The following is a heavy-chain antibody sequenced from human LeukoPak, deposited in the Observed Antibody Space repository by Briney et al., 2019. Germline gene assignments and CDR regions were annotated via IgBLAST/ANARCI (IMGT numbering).Heavy chain of an antibody. CDR2: INAGNGNT. Sequence: GASVKVSCTASAYSFTSYAMHWVRQAPGQRLEWMGSINAGNGNTKYSQKCEGRVTITRDTSASTAYMELRSMISEDTAVYYCARALGIVYSRPFDYWGQGTLVTVSS. V-gene: IGHV1-3*01. CDR1: AYSFTSYA. D-gene: IGHD3-22*01. CDR3: ARALGIVYSRPFDY. J-gene: IGHJ4*02.